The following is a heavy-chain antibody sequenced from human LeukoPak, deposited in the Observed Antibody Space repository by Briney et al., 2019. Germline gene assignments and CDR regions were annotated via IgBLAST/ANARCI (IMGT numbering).Heavy chain of an antibody. CDR1: GFTFSTYS. D-gene: IGHD3-22*01. CDR3: ARALHNDSSGYLSGCFDY. V-gene: IGHV3-21*01. CDR2: ISSSSTYI. J-gene: IGHJ4*02. Sequence: GRSLRLSCVASGFTFSTYSMNWVRQAPGKGLEWVSSISSSSTYIYYADSLKGRLTISRDNAKNSLYLQMNSLRAEDTAVYYCARALHNDSSGYLSGCFDYWGQGTLVTVSS.